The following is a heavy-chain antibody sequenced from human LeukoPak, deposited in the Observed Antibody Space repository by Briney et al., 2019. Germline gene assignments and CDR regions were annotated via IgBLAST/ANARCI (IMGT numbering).Heavy chain of an antibody. D-gene: IGHD1-26*01. V-gene: IGHV4-39*01. CDR3: ASGWDQFDY. CDR1: GGSISSGTYY. J-gene: IGHJ4*02. CDR2: IYYSGST. Sequence: PSETLSLTCTVSGGSISSGTYYWGWLRQPPGKGLEWIGSIYYSGSTYYKPSLMSRVTISVDTSKNQFSLKLSSVTAADTAVYYCASGWDQFDYWGQGTLVTVSS.